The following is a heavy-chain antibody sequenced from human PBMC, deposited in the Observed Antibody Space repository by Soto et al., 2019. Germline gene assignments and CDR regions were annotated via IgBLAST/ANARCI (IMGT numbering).Heavy chain of an antibody. CDR2: ITGGAGGT. Sequence: EVQLLESGGGLVQPGGSLRLSCAASGFTFSFYPMTWVRQAPGKGLEWVSAITGGAGGTYYADSVKGRFTISRDNSKNTLYMQMNSLRAEDTAIYYCTNGKGTLEWLLFDSWGQGTPVTVSS. CDR1: GFTFSFYP. V-gene: IGHV3-23*01. J-gene: IGHJ4*02. CDR3: TNGKGTLEWLLFDS. D-gene: IGHD3-3*01.